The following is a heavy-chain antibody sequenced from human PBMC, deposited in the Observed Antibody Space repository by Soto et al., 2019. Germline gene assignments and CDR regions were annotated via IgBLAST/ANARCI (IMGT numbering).Heavy chain of an antibody. V-gene: IGHV4-59*01. CDR1: GGCISSYY. D-gene: IGHD3-22*01. CDR2: IYYSGST. J-gene: IGHJ4*02. Sequence: PSETVSLTCTVSGGCISSYYWSWIRQPPGKGLEWIGYIYYSGSTNYNPSLKSRVTISVDTSKNQFSLKLSSVTAADTAVYYCARQGSSGYDWLFDYWGQGTLVTVSS. CDR3: ARQGSSGYDWLFDY.